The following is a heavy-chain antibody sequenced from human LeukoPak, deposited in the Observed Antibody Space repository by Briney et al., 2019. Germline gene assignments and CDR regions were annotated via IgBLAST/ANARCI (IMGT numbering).Heavy chain of an antibody. CDR1: GFTFGDYA. D-gene: IGHD3-16*02. Sequence: GRSLRLSCTASGFTFGDYAMSWLRQAPGKGLEWVGFIRSKAYGGTTEHAASVKGRFTISRDDSKSIAYLQMNSLKTEDTAVYYCTRDYDYVWGSYRYDSYWGQGTLVTVSS. CDR3: TRDYDYVWGSYRYDSY. CDR2: IRSKAYGGTT. V-gene: IGHV3-49*03. J-gene: IGHJ4*02.